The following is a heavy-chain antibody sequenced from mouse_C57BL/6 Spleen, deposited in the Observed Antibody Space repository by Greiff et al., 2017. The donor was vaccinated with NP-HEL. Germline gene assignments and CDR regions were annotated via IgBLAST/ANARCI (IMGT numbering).Heavy chain of an antibody. CDR3: ACITTVVDYAMDY. V-gene: IGHV1-64*01. CDR1: GYTFTSYW. J-gene: IGHJ4*01. CDR2: IHPNSGST. D-gene: IGHD1-1*01. Sequence: QVQLQQPGAELVKPGASVKLSCKASGYTFTSYWMHWVKQRPGQGLEWIGMIHPNSGSTNYNEKFKSKATLTVDKSSSTAYMQLSSLTSEDSAVYYCACITTVVDYAMDYWGQGTSVTVSS.